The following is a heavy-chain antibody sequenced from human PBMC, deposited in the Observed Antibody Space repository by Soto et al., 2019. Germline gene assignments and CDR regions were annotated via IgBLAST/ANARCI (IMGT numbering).Heavy chain of an antibody. CDR2: IYYSGSS. CDR1: SGSITSVNSY. CDR3: ARGSSGWSSIRLDD. D-gene: IGHD6-19*01. J-gene: IGHJ4*02. Sequence: PSETLSLTCTVSSGSITSVNSYWSWIRQFPGKGLEWIGYIYYSGSSYYNPSLKGRVTISEDTSRKQFSLKLNSVTAADTAVYYCARGSSGWSSIRLDDWGQGTLVTVS. V-gene: IGHV4-31*03.